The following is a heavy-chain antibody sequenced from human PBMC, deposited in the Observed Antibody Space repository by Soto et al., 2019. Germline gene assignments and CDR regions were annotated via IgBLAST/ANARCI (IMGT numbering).Heavy chain of an antibody. V-gene: IGHV1-8*01. CDR3: ASLSPTGYYYYYGMDV. CDR2: MNPNSGNT. CDR1: GYTFTSYD. Sequence: QVQLVQSGAEVKKPGASVKVSCKASGYTFTSYDINWVRQATGQGLEWMGWMNPNSGNTGYAQKFQGRVTMTRNNSISTAYMELSSLRSEDTAVYYCASLSPTGYYYYYGMDVWGQGTTVTVSS. D-gene: IGHD4-17*01. J-gene: IGHJ6*02.